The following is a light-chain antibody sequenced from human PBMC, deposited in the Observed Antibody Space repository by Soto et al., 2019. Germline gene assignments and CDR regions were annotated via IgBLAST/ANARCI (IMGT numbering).Light chain of an antibody. Sequence: DIVLTQSPLSLPVTPGEPASISCRSSQSLLSSNGNNYLDWYLQKPGQPPQVLIYLGSNRASGVPDRFSGSGSGTDFTLKISRVEAEDVGVYYCMQGLTTPLTVGGGTKVDIK. V-gene: IGKV2-28*01. CDR3: MQGLTTPLT. J-gene: IGKJ4*01. CDR2: LGS. CDR1: QSLLSSNGNNY.